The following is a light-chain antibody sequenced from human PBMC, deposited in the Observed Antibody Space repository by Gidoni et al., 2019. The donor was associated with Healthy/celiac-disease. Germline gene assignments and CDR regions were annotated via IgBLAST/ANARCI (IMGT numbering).Light chain of an antibody. CDR3: QQYYSTSFT. V-gene: IGKV4-1*01. CDR1: QSVLYSSNNKNY. J-gene: IGKJ3*01. Sequence: DIVMTQSTDSLAVSLGERATINSKSSQSVLYSSNNKNYLAWYQQKPGQPPKLLIYWASTLESGVPDRFSGSGSGADFTLTISSLQAEDVAVYYCQQYYSTSFTFGPGAKVDIK. CDR2: WAS.